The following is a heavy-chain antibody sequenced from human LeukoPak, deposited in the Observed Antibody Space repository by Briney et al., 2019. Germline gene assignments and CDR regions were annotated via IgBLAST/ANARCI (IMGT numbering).Heavy chain of an antibody. CDR1: GGSLSDYY. CDR2: IYYSGST. J-gene: IGHJ6*03. Sequence: SETLSLTCTVSGGSLSDYYWTWVRQPPGKGLEWIGYIYYSGSTNYNPSLKSRLTISVDTSKTQFSLKLTSVTAADTAVYYCAREGYSSSWGAFYYYYYMDVWGKGTTVTVSS. V-gene: IGHV4-59*12. CDR3: AREGYSSSWGAFYYYYYMDV. D-gene: IGHD6-13*01.